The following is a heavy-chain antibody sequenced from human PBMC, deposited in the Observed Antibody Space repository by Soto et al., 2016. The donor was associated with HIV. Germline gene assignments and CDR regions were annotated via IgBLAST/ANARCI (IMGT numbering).Heavy chain of an antibody. CDR1: GSPFSTYY. CDR2: IYYSGST. D-gene: IGHD3-9*01. Sequence: QVQLQESGPGLVKPSETLSLNCTVSGSPFSTYYWSWIRQTPGKGLEWIGNIYYSGSTNYNPSLKSRVTILVDMSKGQFSLKMKSVSTADTAVYYCARETGNDDFLTGHQSEYYMDVWGKGTT. V-gene: IGHV4-59*01. J-gene: IGHJ6*03. CDR3: ARETGNDDFLTGHQSEYYMDV.